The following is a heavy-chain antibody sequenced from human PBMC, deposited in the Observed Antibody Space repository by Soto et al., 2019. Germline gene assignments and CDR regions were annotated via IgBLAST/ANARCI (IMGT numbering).Heavy chain of an antibody. CDR1: GVTFSSYA. V-gene: IGHV1-69*01. D-gene: IGHD6-19*01. CDR2: IIPIFGTA. J-gene: IGHJ4*02. Sequence: QVQLVQSGAEVKKPGSSVKVSCKASGVTFSSYAISWVRQAPGQGLEWMGAIIPIFGTANYAQKFQGRVTITADESTSTAYMELRSLRSEDTAVYYCARAGIAVAGNVEFDYWGQGTLVTVSS. CDR3: ARAGIAVAGNVEFDY.